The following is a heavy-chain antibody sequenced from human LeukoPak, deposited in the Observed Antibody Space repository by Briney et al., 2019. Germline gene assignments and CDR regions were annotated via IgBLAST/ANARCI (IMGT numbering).Heavy chain of an antibody. CDR1: GFTFSSYT. Sequence: GGSLGLSCAASGFTFSSYTMNWVRQAPGKGLEWVAAISSSSRDIFYADSVKGRFSISRDNTQNSLSLQMSSLKAEDTAVYYCAVSRGWLNWGQGTLVTVSS. CDR2: ISSSSRDI. V-gene: IGHV3-21*01. D-gene: IGHD6-19*01. J-gene: IGHJ4*02. CDR3: AVSRGWLN.